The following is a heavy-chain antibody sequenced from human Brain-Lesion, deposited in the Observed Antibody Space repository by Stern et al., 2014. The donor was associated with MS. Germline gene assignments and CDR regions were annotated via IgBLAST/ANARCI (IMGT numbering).Heavy chain of an antibody. CDR1: GGSISSGGYY. V-gene: IGHV4-61*02. Sequence: QLQLQESGPGLVKPSQTLSLSCTVSGGSISSGGYYWSWIRQPAGKGLEWIGRIFNSGSTSYTPSLKVRVTISIDTSKNQFSLRLNSMTAADTAVYYCARGRVVPGFQYYATDVWGQGTTVIVSS. J-gene: IGHJ6*02. CDR3: ARGRVVPGFQYYATDV. D-gene: IGHD2-2*01. CDR2: IFNSGST.